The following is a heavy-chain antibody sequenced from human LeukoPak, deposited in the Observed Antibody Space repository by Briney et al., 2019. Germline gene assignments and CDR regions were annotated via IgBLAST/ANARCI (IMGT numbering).Heavy chain of an antibody. J-gene: IGHJ3*02. CDR1: GGSISSYY. CDR3: ARVLGPKIDI. V-gene: IGHV4-59*12. Sequence: SETLSLTCTVSGGSISSYYWSWIRQPPGKGLEWIGSIYYSGSTYYNPSLKSRVTISVDTSKNQFSLKLSSVTAADTAVYYCARVLGPKIDIWGQGTMVTVSS. CDR2: IYYSGST.